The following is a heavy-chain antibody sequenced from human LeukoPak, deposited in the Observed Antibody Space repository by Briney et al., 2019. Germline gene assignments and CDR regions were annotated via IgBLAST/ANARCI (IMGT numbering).Heavy chain of an antibody. Sequence: GGSLRLSCAASGFTFSSYGMHWVRQAPGKGLEGVAVIWDDGSNKYYADSVKGRFTISRDNSKNTLYLQMNSLRAEDTAVYYCAKVREGYSGYPYFDYWGQGTLVTVSS. D-gene: IGHD5-12*01. V-gene: IGHV3-33*06. CDR1: GFTFSSYG. J-gene: IGHJ4*02. CDR2: IWDDGSNK. CDR3: AKVREGYSGYPYFDY.